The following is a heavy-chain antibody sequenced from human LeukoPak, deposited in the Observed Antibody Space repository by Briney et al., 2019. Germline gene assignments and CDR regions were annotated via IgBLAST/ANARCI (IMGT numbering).Heavy chain of an antibody. CDR3: AREEATIPHFDY. D-gene: IGHD5-12*01. J-gene: IGHJ4*02. CDR1: GFTFSSYS. Sequence: GGSLRLSCAASGFTFSSYSMNWVRQAPGKGLEWVSHITASGTAMFYADSVKGRFTISRDNAKNSLYLQMNSLRDEDTAVYYCAREEATIPHFDYWGQGTLVTVSS. CDR2: ITASGTAM. V-gene: IGHV3-48*02.